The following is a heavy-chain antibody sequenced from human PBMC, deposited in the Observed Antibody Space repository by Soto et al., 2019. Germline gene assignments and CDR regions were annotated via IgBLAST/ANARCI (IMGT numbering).Heavy chain of an antibody. D-gene: IGHD3-22*01. J-gene: IGHJ5*02. CDR3: ARSYYYDSSGSLKWFDP. Sequence: PGGSLRLSCAASGFTFSSYSMNWVRQAPGKGLEWVSYISSSSSTIYYADSVKGRFTISRDNAKNSLYLQMNSLRAEDTAVYYCARSYYYDSSGSLKWFDPWGQGTLVTVSS. V-gene: IGHV3-48*01. CDR2: ISSSSSTI. CDR1: GFTFSSYS.